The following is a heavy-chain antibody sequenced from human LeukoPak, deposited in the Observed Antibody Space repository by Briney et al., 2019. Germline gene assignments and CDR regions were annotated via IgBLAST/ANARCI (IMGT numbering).Heavy chain of an antibody. D-gene: IGHD4-17*01. V-gene: IGHV3-48*03. CDR1: GFTFSSYE. Sequence: GGSLRLSCAASGFTFSSYEMNWVRQAPGKGLEWVSYISSSGSTIYYADSVKGRFTISRDNAKNSLYLQMNSLRAEDTAVYYCAREATGDYGDGNGYYYYMDVWGKGTTVTISS. CDR3: AREATGDYGDGNGYYYYMDV. CDR2: ISSSGSTI. J-gene: IGHJ6*03.